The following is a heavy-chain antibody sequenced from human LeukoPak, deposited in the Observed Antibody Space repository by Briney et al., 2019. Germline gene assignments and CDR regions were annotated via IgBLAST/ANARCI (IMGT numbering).Heavy chain of an antibody. J-gene: IGHJ4*02. CDR3: ARGKKNYFDY. Sequence: GGSLRLSCAAPGFTFSSYAMHWVRQAPGKGLEWVAVISYDGSNKYYADSVKGRFTISRDNSKNTLYLQMNSLRAEDTAVYYCARGKKNYFDYWAQGTLVTVSS. CDR1: GFTFSSYA. CDR2: ISYDGSNK. V-gene: IGHV3-30-3*01.